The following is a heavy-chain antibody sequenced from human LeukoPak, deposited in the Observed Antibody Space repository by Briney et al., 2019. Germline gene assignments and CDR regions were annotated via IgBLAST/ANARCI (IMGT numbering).Heavy chain of an antibody. J-gene: IGHJ6*02. D-gene: IGHD1-1*01. Sequence: PGGSLRLSCAASGFTFSSYAMSWVRQAPGKGLEWVSSISSSSSYIYYADSVKGRFTISRDNAKNSLYLQMNSLRAEDTAVYYCARGTRLQGYGMDVWGQGTTVTVSS. CDR3: ARGTRLQGYGMDV. CDR2: ISSSSSYI. V-gene: IGHV3-21*01. CDR1: GFTFSSYA.